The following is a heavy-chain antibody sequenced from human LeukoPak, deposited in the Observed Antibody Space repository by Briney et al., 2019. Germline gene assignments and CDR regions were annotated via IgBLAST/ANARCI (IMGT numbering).Heavy chain of an antibody. D-gene: IGHD4-11*01. Sequence: SSEILSLTCAVYGGSFSGYYWSWIRQPPGKGLEWIGEINHSGSTNYNPSLKSRVTISVDTSKNQFSLKLSSVTAADTAVYYCARDRVRGNSNPFFDYWGQGTLVTVSS. CDR3: ARDRVRGNSNPFFDY. J-gene: IGHJ4*02. V-gene: IGHV4-34*01. CDR2: INHSGST. CDR1: GGSFSGYY.